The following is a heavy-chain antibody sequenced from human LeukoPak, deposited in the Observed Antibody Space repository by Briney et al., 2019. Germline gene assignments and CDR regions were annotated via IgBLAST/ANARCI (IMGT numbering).Heavy chain of an antibody. Sequence: GGSLRLSCAASGFTFSGYAMHWVRQAPGKGLGGGAVISYDGSNKYYADSVKGRFTISRDNSKNTLYLQMNSLRAEDTAVYYCARFASIAGDYWGQGTLVTVSS. CDR2: ISYDGSNK. CDR3: ARFASIAGDY. CDR1: GFTFSGYA. J-gene: IGHJ4*02. D-gene: IGHD6-6*01. V-gene: IGHV3-30*04.